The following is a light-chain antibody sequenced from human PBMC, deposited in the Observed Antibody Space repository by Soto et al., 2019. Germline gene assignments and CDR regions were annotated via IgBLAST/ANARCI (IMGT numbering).Light chain of an antibody. V-gene: IGKV3-20*01. CDR3: QQYGSSRWT. CDR1: QSVSSN. Sequence: EIVMSQSPATLSVSPGERATLSCRASQSVSSNLAWYQQKPGQAPRLLIYGASSRATGIPDRFSGSGSGTDFTLTISRLEPEDFAVYYCQQYGSSRWTFGQGTKVGIK. J-gene: IGKJ1*01. CDR2: GAS.